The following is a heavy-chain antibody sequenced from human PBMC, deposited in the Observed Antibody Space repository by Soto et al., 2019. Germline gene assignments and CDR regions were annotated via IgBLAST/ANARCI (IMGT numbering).Heavy chain of an antibody. D-gene: IGHD2-2*01. J-gene: IGHJ6*03. CDR2: MNPNSGNT. CDR3: ARGLSDIVVVPAATIALGDYYYYYYMDV. Sequence: ASVKVSCKASGYTFTSYDINWVRQATGQGLEWMGWMNPNSGNTGYAQKFQGRVTMTRNTSISKAYMELSSLRSEDTAVYYCARGLSDIVVVPAATIALGDYYYYYYMDVWGKGTTVTVSS. CDR1: GYTFTSYD. V-gene: IGHV1-8*01.